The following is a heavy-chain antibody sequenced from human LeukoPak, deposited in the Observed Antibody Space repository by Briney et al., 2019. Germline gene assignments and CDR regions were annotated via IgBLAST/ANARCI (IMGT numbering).Heavy chain of an antibody. V-gene: IGHV4-59*01. CDR1: GGSISSYY. CDR3: ARDRGHYDILTGYYGPYWYFDL. D-gene: IGHD3-9*01. J-gene: IGHJ2*01. Sequence: KPSETLSLTCTVSGGSISSYYWSWIRQPPGKGLEWIGYIYYSGSTNYYPSLKSRVTISVDTSKNQFSLKLSSVTAADTAVYYCARDRGHYDILTGYYGPYWYFDLWGRGTLVTVSS. CDR2: IYYSGST.